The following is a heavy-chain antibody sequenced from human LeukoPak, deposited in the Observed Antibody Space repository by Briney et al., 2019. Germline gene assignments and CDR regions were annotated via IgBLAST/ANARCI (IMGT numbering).Heavy chain of an antibody. D-gene: IGHD6-19*01. CDR3: AKGGSGWNFDY. CDR1: GFTFDDYT. CDR2: ISWDGGST. Sequence: GGSLRLSCAASGFTFDDYTMHWVRRAPGKGLEWVSLISWDGGSTYYADSVKGRFTISRDNSKNSLYLQMNSLRTEDTALYYCAKGGSGWNFDYWGQGTLVTVSS. V-gene: IGHV3-43*01. J-gene: IGHJ4*02.